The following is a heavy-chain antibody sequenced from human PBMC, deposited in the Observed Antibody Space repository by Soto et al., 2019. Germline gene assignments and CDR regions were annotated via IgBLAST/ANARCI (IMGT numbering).Heavy chain of an antibody. Sequence: QVQLVESGGGVVQPGRSLRHSCAASGFTFSSYAMHWVRQAPGKGLEWVAVISYDGSNKYYADSVKGRFTISRDNSKNTLYLQMNSLRAEDTAVYYCARDGIAAAGSNWFDPWGQGTLVTVSS. D-gene: IGHD6-13*01. CDR1: GFTFSSYA. CDR3: ARDGIAAAGSNWFDP. V-gene: IGHV3-30-3*01. J-gene: IGHJ5*02. CDR2: ISYDGSNK.